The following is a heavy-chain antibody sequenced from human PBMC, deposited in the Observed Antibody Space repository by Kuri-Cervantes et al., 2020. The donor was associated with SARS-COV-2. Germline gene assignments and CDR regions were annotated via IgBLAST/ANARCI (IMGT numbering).Heavy chain of an antibody. V-gene: IGHV3-30*04. CDR2: KAFDERDA. CDR3: ARERYIMVGGVMLRSEFDY. J-gene: IGHJ4*02. CDR1: GFTFRNNA. D-gene: IGHD3-16*01. Sequence: GESLKISCAASGFTFRNNAFHWVLQAPGKGLEWVALKAFDERDAHYADSVKGRFTLSRDNSKNTLYLKLNSLRPEDTALYYCARERYIMVGGVMLRSEFDYWGQGTLVTVSS.